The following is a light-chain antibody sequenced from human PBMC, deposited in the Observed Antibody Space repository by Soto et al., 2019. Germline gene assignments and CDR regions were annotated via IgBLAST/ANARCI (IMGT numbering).Light chain of an antibody. J-gene: IGKJ4*01. V-gene: IGKV1-27*01. CDR3: QKYNSAPLT. Sequence: DIQTTQSPSSLSASVGDRVTLTCRASQGISNYLAWYQQKPGKVPKLLIYAASTLQSGVPSRFSGSGSATDFTLTISRLLPEDVATYYCQKYNSAPLTFGGGTKVEIK. CDR1: QGISNY. CDR2: AAS.